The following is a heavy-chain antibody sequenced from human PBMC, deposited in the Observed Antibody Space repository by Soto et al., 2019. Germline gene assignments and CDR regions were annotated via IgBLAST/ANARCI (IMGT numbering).Heavy chain of an antibody. CDR3: ARDHPHSYGVYYFDY. CDR1: GGSISNYY. D-gene: IGHD5-18*01. Sequence: SETLSLTCVVSGGSISNYYWNWIRQSPGKGLEWIGYIYSSGSTHYNPSLQNRVTISIDTSKNQVSLKVNSVTAADTAVYYCARDHPHSYGVYYFDYWGQGTPDTVSS. CDR2: IYSSGST. J-gene: IGHJ4*02. V-gene: IGHV4-59*01.